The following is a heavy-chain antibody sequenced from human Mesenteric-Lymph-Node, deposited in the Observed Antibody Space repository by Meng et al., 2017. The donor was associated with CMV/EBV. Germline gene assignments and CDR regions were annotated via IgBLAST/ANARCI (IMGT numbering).Heavy chain of an antibody. CDR3: AREVGSGTHTHWFDP. Sequence: VYGGSLSGYNRSWIRQSPGKGLEWIGEISYSGRTNYNPTHKSRVSISVDTSNNQFSLRLRSVTAADTAMYYCAREVGSGTHTHWFDPWGQGALVTVSS. CDR2: ISYSGRT. J-gene: IGHJ5*02. CDR1: GGSLSGYN. V-gene: IGHV4-34*01. D-gene: IGHD3-10*01.